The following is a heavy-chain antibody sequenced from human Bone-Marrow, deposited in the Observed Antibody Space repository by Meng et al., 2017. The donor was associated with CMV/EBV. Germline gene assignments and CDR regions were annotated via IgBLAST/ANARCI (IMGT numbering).Heavy chain of an antibody. CDR2: IYSGGST. J-gene: IGHJ6*02. V-gene: IGHV3-66*02. CDR3: ARDSVVSYYYYGMDV. Sequence: ASGFTVSGNYMSWVRQAPGKGLEWVSVIYSGGSTYYADSVKGRFTISRDNSKNTLYLQMNSLRAEDTAVYYCARDSVVSYYYYGMDVWGQGTTVTVSS. CDR1: GFTVSGNY. D-gene: IGHD3-22*01.